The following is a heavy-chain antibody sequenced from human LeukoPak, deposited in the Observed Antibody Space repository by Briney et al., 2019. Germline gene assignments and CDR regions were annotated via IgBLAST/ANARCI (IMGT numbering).Heavy chain of an antibody. V-gene: IGHV3-53*01. D-gene: IGHD1-14*01. J-gene: IGHJ4*02. CDR1: GFTVITND. CDR2: LYSDGNT. Sequence: GRSLRLSCAASGFTVITNDMTWLRQAPGKGLEWVSVLYSDGNTKYADSVQGRFTISRDNSKNTLYLEMNSLSPDDTAVYYCARDVEPLAANTLAYWGQGTLVTVSS. CDR3: ARDVEPLAANTLAY.